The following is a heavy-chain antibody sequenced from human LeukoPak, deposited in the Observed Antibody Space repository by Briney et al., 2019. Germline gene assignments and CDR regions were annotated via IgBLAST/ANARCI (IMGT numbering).Heavy chain of an antibody. CDR1: RGTFSSYA. CDR2: IIPIFGTA. Sequence: ASVKVSCKTSRGTFSSYAISWVRQAPGQGLEWMGGIIPIFGTANYAQKFQGRVTITTDESTSTAYMELSSLRSEDTAVYYCAIGDYGSVIRYFDYWGQGTLVTVSS. CDR3: AIGDYGSVIRYFDY. J-gene: IGHJ4*02. D-gene: IGHD4-17*01. V-gene: IGHV1-69*05.